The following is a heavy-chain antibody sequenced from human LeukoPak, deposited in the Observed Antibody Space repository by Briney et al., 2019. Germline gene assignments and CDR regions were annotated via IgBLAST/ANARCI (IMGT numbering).Heavy chain of an antibody. J-gene: IGHJ4*02. CDR2: ISSSGSTI. D-gene: IGHD3-16*02. Sequence: GGSLRLSCAASGFSVISNYMSWVRQAPGKGLEWVSYISSSGSTIYYADSVKGRFTISRDNAKNSLYLQMNSLRAEDTAVYYCASHLKKIVDYWGQGTLVTVSS. CDR3: ASHLKKIVDY. CDR1: GFSVISNY. V-gene: IGHV3-11*01.